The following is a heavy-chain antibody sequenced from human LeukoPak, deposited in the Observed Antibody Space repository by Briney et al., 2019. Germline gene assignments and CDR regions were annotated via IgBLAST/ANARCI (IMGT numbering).Heavy chain of an antibody. Sequence: GGSLRLSCAASGFTVGSNDMTWVRRAPGKGLEWVSVTYSGGSTYYADSVKGRFTISRDNSKNTLYLQMNSLGAEDTAVYYCARRQSGSSGWPNFDYWGQGTLVTVSS. D-gene: IGHD6-19*01. J-gene: IGHJ4*02. CDR2: TYSGGST. CDR1: GFTVGSND. CDR3: ARRQSGSSGWPNFDY. V-gene: IGHV3-66*04.